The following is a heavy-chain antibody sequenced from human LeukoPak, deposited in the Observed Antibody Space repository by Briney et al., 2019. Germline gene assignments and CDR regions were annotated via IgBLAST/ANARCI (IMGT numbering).Heavy chain of an antibody. CDR2: IKEDGSEK. CDR3: LMTYCSSASCPTN. J-gene: IGHJ4*02. V-gene: IGHV3-7*03. Sequence: GGSLRLSCAASGFIFNNYWMHWVRQAPGKGLEWVANIKEDGSEKYYVGSVKGRFSISRDNAKNSLYLQMNSLKTEDTAVYYCLMTYCSSASCPTNWGQGTLVTVSS. D-gene: IGHD2-2*01. CDR1: GFIFNNYW.